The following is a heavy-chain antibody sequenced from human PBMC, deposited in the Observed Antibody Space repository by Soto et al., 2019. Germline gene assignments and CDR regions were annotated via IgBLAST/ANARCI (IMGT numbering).Heavy chain of an antibody. Sequence: EVQLVESGGGLVQPGGSLRLSCVVSGFSFSDHYMDWVRQAPEKRLEWVGRTRNKAKSYSTAYAASVKGRFTISRDDSRNSVYLQMDSLRTEDTAVYYCVRVRYYYDSRGYSTDAFDIWGQGSMVTVSS. V-gene: IGHV3-72*01. CDR3: VRVRYYYDSRGYSTDAFDI. CDR1: GFSFSDHY. J-gene: IGHJ3*02. D-gene: IGHD3-22*01. CDR2: TRNKAKSYST.